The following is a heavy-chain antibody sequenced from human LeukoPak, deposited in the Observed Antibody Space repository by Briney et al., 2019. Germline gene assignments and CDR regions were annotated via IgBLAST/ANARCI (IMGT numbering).Heavy chain of an antibody. J-gene: IGHJ5*02. Sequence: GGSLRLSCAASGFTVSSNYMSWVRQAPGKGLEWVSVIYSGGSTYYADSVKGRFTISRDNSKNTLYLQMNSLRAEDTAVYYCARVVGAHNWFDPWGQGTLVTVSS. CDR2: IYSGGST. D-gene: IGHD1-26*01. CDR3: ARVVGAHNWFDP. CDR1: GFTVSSNY. V-gene: IGHV3-53*01.